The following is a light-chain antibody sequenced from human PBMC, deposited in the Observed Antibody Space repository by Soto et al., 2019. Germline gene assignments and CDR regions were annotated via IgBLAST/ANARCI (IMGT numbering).Light chain of an antibody. CDR2: DAS. V-gene: IGKV3-11*01. CDR3: QQYEKWPLT. CDR1: LNINNF. Sequence: EIVLTQSPATLSLSPGERATLSCRASLNINNFLAWYQQRPGQVPRLLIYDASNRATGVPARFSGSGSGTDFTLTISNLEPEDFAVYYCQQYEKWPLTFGPGTEVNMK. J-gene: IGKJ3*01.